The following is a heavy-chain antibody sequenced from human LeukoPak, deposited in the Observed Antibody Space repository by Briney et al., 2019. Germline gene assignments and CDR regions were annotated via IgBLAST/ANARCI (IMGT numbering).Heavy chain of an antibody. CDR1: GFTLSSYS. J-gene: IGHJ4*02. V-gene: IGHV3-21*01. CDR3: ARAQGYSYGCPHLHYYDY. Sequence: GGSLRLSCAASGFTLSSYSMNWVCQAPGKGLEWVSSISSSSSYIYYADSVKGRFTISRDNAKNSLYLQMNSLRAEDTAVYYCARAQGYSYGCPHLHYYDYWGQGTLVTVSS. D-gene: IGHD5-18*01. CDR2: ISSSSSYI.